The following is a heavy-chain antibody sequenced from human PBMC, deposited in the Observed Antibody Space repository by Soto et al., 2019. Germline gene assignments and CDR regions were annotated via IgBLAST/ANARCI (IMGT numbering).Heavy chain of an antibody. V-gene: IGHV4-59*08. J-gene: IGHJ5*02. CDR1: GGSISGYY. Sequence: PSETLSLTCTVSGGSISGYYWSWLRQPPGKGLEWIGYIYNIGSTNYNPSLRSRVTMSIDTSQEQFSLKLSSVTATDTAVYYCARVYPSDTRYGYVGNNWFDPWGQGTLVTVSS. D-gene: IGHD5-18*01. CDR2: IYNIGST. CDR3: ARVYPSDTRYGYVGNNWFDP.